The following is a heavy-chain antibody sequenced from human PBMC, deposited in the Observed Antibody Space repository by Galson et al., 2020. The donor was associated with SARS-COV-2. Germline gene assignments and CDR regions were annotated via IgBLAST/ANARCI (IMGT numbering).Heavy chain of an antibody. CDR1: GFTFGSYG. D-gene: IGHD3-22*01. Sequence: GSLRLSCAASGFTFGSYGMHWVRQAPGKGLEWVAVISYDGTNKYYADSVKGRFSISRENFKNTLYLQMNSLRVEDTALYYCAKDQNRYYHDSSGYYSSFDYWGQGTLVTV. V-gene: IGHV3-30*18. CDR2: ISYDGTNK. J-gene: IGHJ4*02. CDR3: AKDQNRYYHDSSGYYSSFDY.